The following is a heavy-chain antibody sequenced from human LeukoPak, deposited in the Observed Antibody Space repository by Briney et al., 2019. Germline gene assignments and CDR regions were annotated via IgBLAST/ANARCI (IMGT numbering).Heavy chain of an antibody. CDR3: ARFTMRGYVASGGDT. CDR2: ISRRSSYI. CDR1: EFASRRYS. V-gene: IGHV3-21*01. J-gene: IGHJ4*03. D-gene: IGHD3-16*01. Sequence: KRGGSPCLSRGVPEFASRRYSMDGDCQAPGKGLEWVSSISRRSSYIYYAASLKGRSSIARSTAKNPLSMHMNDLRAEDPAVYYCARFTMRGYVASGGDTWGQGTLVIVSS.